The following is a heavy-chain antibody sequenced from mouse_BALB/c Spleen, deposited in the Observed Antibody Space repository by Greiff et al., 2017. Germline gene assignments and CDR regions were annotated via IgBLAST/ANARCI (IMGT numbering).Heavy chain of an antibody. Sequence: VQLQQSGPGLVKPSQSLSLTCTVTGSSITSYYAWNWIRQLPGNILEWMGYISYSGCTTYNPSLKSRISITRDTSKNQFFLQLNSVTTEDTATYYCARDRYDGLAMDYWGQGTSVTVSS. CDR2: ISYSGCT. D-gene: IGHD2-14*01. CDR1: GSSITSYYA. V-gene: IGHV3-2*02. J-gene: IGHJ4*01. CDR3: ARDRYDGLAMDY.